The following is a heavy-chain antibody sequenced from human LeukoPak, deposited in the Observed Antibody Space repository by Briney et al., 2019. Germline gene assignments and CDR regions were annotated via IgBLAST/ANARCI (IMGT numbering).Heavy chain of an antibody. Sequence: GGSLRLSCVASGFNLSIYSMNWVRQAPGKGLEWGASIFNTGSFIYYRASVKGRFIISRDNAKNSLYLQMNSLRAEDTAVYYCAKDWTHIVLVPAAIPPDYWGQGTLVTVSS. J-gene: IGHJ4*02. CDR2: IFNTGSFI. D-gene: IGHD2-2*01. CDR3: AKDWTHIVLVPAAIPPDY. V-gene: IGHV3-21*04. CDR1: GFNLSIYS.